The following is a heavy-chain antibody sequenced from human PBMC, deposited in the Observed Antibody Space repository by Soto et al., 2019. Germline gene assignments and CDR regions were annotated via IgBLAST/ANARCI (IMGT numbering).Heavy chain of an antibody. CDR2: IYYSGST. D-gene: IGHD7-27*01. CDR3: ARRWGRTFDY. J-gene: IGHJ4*02. V-gene: IGHV4-59*08. CDR1: GGSISSYY. Sequence: SETLSLTCTVSGGSISSYYWSWIRQPPGKGLEWIGYIYYSGSTNYNPSLKSRVTISVDTSKNQFSLKMSSVTAADTAVYFCARRWGRTFDYWGQGTLVTVSS.